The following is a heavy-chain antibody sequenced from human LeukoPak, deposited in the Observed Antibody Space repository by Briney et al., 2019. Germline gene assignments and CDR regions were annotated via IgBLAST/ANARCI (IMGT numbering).Heavy chain of an antibody. CDR1: GFTFSSYR. V-gene: IGHV3-7*01. J-gene: IGHJ4*02. CDR3: ARGMATIFYYFDY. Sequence: GGSLRLSCAASGFTFSSYRMSWVRQAPGKGLEWVANIKQDGSEKYYVDSVKGRFTISRDNAKNSLYLQMNSLRAGDTAVYYCARGMATIFYYFDYWGQGTLVTVSS. D-gene: IGHD5-24*01. CDR2: IKQDGSEK.